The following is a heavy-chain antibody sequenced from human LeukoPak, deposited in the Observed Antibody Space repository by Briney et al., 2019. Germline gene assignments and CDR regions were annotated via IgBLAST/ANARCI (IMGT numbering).Heavy chain of an antibody. CDR2: IYYTGST. V-gene: IGHV4-39*07. CDR3: TRKREGPATGIDY. D-gene: IGHD1-26*01. J-gene: IGHJ4*02. Sequence: SETLSLTSTVSGGSISRRDSYWGWIRQSPRTGLEWIGSIYYTGSTYYNNNPSLQGRVTISMGTSENQFSLKLTSVTAADTAIYYCTRKREGPATGIDYWGQGTLVTVSS. CDR1: GGSISRRDSY.